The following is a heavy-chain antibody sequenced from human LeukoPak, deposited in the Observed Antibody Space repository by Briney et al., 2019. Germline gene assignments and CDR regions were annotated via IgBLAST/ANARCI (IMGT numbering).Heavy chain of an antibody. Sequence: SETLSLTCTVSGGSISSYYWSWIRQPPGKGLEWIGYIYYSGSTNYNPSLKSRVTISVDTSKNQFSLKLSSVTAADTAVYYCARYYGSGSYYNTNYYTDVWGKGTTVTISS. CDR2: IYYSGST. V-gene: IGHV4-59*01. D-gene: IGHD3-10*01. CDR1: GGSISSYY. CDR3: ARYYGSGSYYNTNYYTDV. J-gene: IGHJ6*03.